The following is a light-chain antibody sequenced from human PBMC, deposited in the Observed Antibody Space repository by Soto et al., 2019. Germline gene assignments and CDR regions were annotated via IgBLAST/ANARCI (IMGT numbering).Light chain of an antibody. CDR3: QQFGSSPPIFT. Sequence: EIVLTQSPGTLSLSPGERATLSCRASQSVSSSYLAWYQQKPGQAPRLLIYGASSRATGIPDRFSVSGSGTDFTLTISRLKTEDFAVNYCQQFGSSPPIFTFGPGTKVDIK. J-gene: IGKJ3*01. V-gene: IGKV3-20*01. CDR1: QSVSSSY. CDR2: GAS.